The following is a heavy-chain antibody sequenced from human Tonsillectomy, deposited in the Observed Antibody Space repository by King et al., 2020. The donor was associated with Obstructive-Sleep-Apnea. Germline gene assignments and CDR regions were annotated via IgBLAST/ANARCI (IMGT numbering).Heavy chain of an antibody. CDR1: GFTFSSYS. CDR3: AREDRYCSGGSCPTDY. D-gene: IGHD2-15*01. CDR2: ISSSSRYI. Sequence: VQLVESGGGLVKPGGSLRLSCAASGFTFSSYSMNWVRQAPGKGLEWVSSISSSSRYIYYADSVKGRFTISRDNAENSLYLQMNSLRAEDTAVYYCAREDRYCSGGSCPTDYWGQGTLVTVSS. V-gene: IGHV3-21*01. J-gene: IGHJ4*02.